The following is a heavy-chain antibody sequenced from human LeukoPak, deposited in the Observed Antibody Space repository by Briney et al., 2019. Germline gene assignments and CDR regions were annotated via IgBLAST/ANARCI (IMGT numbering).Heavy chain of an antibody. D-gene: IGHD2-21*02. J-gene: IGHJ3*02. CDR2: IYPGDSDT. V-gene: IGHV5-51*01. Sequence: GESLKISCKGSGYSFTSYWIGWVRQMPGKGLEWMGIIYPGDSDTRYSPSFQGQVTISADKSISTAYLQWSSLKASDTAMYYCATHGPLVGVVTAILAFDIWGQGTMVTVSS. CDR1: GYSFTSYW. CDR3: ATHGPLVGVVTAILAFDI.